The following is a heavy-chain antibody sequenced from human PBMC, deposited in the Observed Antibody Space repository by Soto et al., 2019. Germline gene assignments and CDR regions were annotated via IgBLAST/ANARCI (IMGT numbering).Heavy chain of an antibody. CDR3: ARAPYSTSTIVYYFDY. V-gene: IGHV1-18*04. J-gene: IGHJ4*02. Sequence: APAKASCTASGYTFTTCGINWVRPAPGKGLEWIGWINGYNGNTNYAQNLQGRVTMTTDTSTSTAYMELRSLRSDDTAVYYCARAPYSTSTIVYYFDYLGQGALVTFSS. CDR1: GYTFTTCG. D-gene: IGHD6-6*01. CDR2: INGYNGNT.